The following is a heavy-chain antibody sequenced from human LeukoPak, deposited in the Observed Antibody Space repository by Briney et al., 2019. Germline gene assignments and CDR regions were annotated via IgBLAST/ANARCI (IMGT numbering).Heavy chain of an antibody. J-gene: IGHJ4*02. CDR3: ARRPRYSGYTFDY. CDR2: IDPSDSYT. Sequence: GESLKISCKGSGYSFTSYWISWVRQMPGKGREWMGRIDPSDSYTNYSPSFQGHVTISADKSISTAYLQWSSLKASDTAMYYCARRPRYSGYTFDYWGQGTLVTVSS. V-gene: IGHV5-10-1*01. D-gene: IGHD5-12*01. CDR1: GYSFTSYW.